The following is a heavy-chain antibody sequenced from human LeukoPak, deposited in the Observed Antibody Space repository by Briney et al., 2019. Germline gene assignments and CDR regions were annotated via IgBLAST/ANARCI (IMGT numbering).Heavy chain of an antibody. Sequence: PSETLSLTCTVSGGSISSYYWSWIRQPAGKGLEWIGRIYTSGSTNYDPSLKSRVTMSVDTSKNQFSLKLSSVTAADTAVCYCAREEYSSGWFDYWGQGTLVTVSS. CDR1: GGSISSYY. CDR3: AREEYSSGWFDY. J-gene: IGHJ4*02. CDR2: IYTSGST. D-gene: IGHD6-19*01. V-gene: IGHV4-4*07.